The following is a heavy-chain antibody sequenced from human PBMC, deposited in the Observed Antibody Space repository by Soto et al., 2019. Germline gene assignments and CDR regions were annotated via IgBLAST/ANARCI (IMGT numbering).Heavy chain of an antibody. CDR2: INHSGST. CDR3: ARGYSSSWYNY. V-gene: IGHV4-34*01. Sequence: SETLSLTCAVYGGSFSGYYWSWIRQPPGKGLEWIGEINHSGSTNYNPSLKSRVTISVDTSKNQFSLKLSSVTAADTAVYYCARGYSSSWYNYWGQGTLVTVSS. J-gene: IGHJ4*02. CDR1: GGSFSGYY. D-gene: IGHD6-13*01.